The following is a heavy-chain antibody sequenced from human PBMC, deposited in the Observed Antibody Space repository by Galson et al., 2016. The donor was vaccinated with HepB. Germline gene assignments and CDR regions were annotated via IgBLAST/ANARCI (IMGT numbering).Heavy chain of an antibody. V-gene: IGHV3-66*01. Sequence: SLRLSCAASGFTVSNNYMRWIRQAPGKGLEWVSFIYSGGGTYYADSVRGRFTISRDNSKNTLYLQMNSLMAEDTAVYYCARGGNYAGSWGQGTLVTVSS. J-gene: IGHJ4*02. CDR3: ARGGNYAGS. CDR2: IYSGGGT. CDR1: GFTVSNNY. D-gene: IGHD3-16*01.